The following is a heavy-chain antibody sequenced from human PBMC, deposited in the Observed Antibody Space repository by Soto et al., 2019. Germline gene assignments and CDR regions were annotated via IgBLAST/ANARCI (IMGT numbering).Heavy chain of an antibody. J-gene: IGHJ5*02. CDR2: NNHRGST. CDR3: ARTDIVTTNWFDP. CDR1: GESFIGYY. V-gene: IGHV4-34*02. Sequence: QVHLQQWGAGLLKPSETLSLTCAVYGESFIGYYWTWIRQPPGKGLEWIGENNHRGSTNYNPSLKSRVSISIDTSKNQFSLKLTSVTAADTSVYYCARTDIVTTNWFDPWGQGTLVTVSS. D-gene: IGHD5-12*01.